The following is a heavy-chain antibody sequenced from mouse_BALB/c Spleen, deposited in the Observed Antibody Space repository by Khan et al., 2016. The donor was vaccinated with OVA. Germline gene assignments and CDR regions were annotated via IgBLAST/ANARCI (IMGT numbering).Heavy chain of an antibody. CDR1: GISITSGTYR. CDR2: IYYSDTD. V-gene: IGHV3-5*02. D-gene: IGHD1-1*01. CDR3: ARDYGSLYWYFDF. J-gene: IGHJ1*01. Sequence: EVQLVESGPGLVKPSQTVSLTCTVTGISITSGTYRWSWIRQFPGNKLVWIVNIYYSDTDTYNPSFTIRTTITRATSKNHFYLEINSLTAEDTATYNCARDYGSLYWYFDFWGAGTTVTVSS.